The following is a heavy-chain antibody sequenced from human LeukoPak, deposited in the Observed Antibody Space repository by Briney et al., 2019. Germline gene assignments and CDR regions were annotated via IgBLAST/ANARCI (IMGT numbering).Heavy chain of an antibody. CDR1: GGSFSGYY. Sequence: SETLSLTCAVYGGSFSGYYWSWIRQPPGKGLEWIGEINHSGSTNYNPSLKSRVTISVDTSKNQFSLRLSSVTAADTAVYYCARGTGLVIRSGSYYPSDYWGQGTLVTVSS. V-gene: IGHV4-34*01. D-gene: IGHD3-10*01. CDR3: ARGTGLVIRSGSYYPSDY. J-gene: IGHJ4*02. CDR2: INHSGST.